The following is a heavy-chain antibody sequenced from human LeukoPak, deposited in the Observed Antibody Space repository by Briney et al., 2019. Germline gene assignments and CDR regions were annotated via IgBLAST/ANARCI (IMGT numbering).Heavy chain of an antibody. CDR2: IYYSGST. D-gene: IGHD5-18*01. J-gene: IGHJ2*01. V-gene: IGHV4-39*01. CDR3: ARHHYNYGYFVDL. CDR1: GGSISSSSYY. Sequence: SETLSLTCTVSGGSISSSSYYWGWTRQPPGKGLEWIGSIYYSGSTYYNPSLKSRVSISVDTSKNQFSLKLSSVTAADTAVYYCARHHYNYGYFVDLWGRGTLVTVSS.